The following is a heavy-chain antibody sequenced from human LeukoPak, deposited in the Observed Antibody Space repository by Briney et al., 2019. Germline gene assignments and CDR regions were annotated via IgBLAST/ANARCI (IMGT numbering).Heavy chain of an antibody. CDR1: GGSISSGSYY. V-gene: IGHV4-39*07. J-gene: IGHJ4*02. CDR3: VGGYYYGSGGDY. Sequence: SETLSLTCTVSGGSISSGSYYWSWIRQPAGKGLEWIGSIYHSGNTYYNPSLKRRVTISVDTSKNQFSLKLSSVTAADTAVYYCVGGYYYGSGGDYWGQGTLVTVSS. D-gene: IGHD3-10*01. CDR2: IYHSGNT.